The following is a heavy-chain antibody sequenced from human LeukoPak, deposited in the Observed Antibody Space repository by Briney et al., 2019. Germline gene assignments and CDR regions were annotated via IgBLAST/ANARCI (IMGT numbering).Heavy chain of an antibody. Sequence: TGGSLRLSCAASGFTFNNYAMHWVRQAPGKGLEWVAFVRSDGVDKYYADSVSGVFTISRYNSKNTLFLQMYRLRTEDTSVYIFAKSSGTSFFDCWGQGTLVTVSS. CDR1: GFTFNNYA. J-gene: IGHJ4*02. CDR3: AKSSGTSFFDC. CDR2: VRSDGVDK. D-gene: IGHD3-22*01. V-gene: IGHV3-30*02.